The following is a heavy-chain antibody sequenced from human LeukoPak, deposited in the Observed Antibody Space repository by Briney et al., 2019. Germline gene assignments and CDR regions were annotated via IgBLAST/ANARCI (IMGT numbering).Heavy chain of an antibody. D-gene: IGHD6-25*01. CDR2: ISAYNGNT. CDR3: ARGLDAAAGLANFDY. V-gene: IGHV1-18*01. J-gene: IGHJ4*02. CDR1: GYTFTSYG. Sequence: ASVKVSCKASGYTFTSYGISWVRQAPGQGLEWMGWISAYNGNTNYAQRLQGRVTMTTDTSTSTAYMELRSLRSDDTAVYYCARGLDAAAGLANFDYWGQGTLVTVSS.